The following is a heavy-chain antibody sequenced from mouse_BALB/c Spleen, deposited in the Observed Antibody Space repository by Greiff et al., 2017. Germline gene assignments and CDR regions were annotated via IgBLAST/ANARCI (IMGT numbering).Heavy chain of an antibody. CDR2: IYPGSGNT. J-gene: IGHJ3*01. Sequence: QVQLQQSGAELVRPGTSVKVSCKASGYTFTDYYINWVKQKPGQGLEWIGWIYPGSGNTKYNEKFKGKATLTVDTSSSTAYMQLSSLTSEDTAVYFCARRGLYYGYDGGFAYWGQGTLVTVSA. V-gene: IGHV1-84*02. CDR3: ARRGLYYGYDGGFAY. D-gene: IGHD2-2*01. CDR1: GYTFTDYY.